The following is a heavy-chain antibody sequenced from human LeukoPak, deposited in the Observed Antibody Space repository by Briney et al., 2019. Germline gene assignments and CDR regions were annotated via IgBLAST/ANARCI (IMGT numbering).Heavy chain of an antibody. Sequence: GGSLRLSCAASGFTFNKYPMNWVRQAPGKGLEWISNIRDVSDATTYADSVKGRFTISRDNAKNSLYLQINSLRAEDTAVYYCVRDLNWAFDYWGQGTLVTVSS. CDR3: VRDLNWAFDY. CDR2: IRDVSDAT. D-gene: IGHD3-16*01. CDR1: GFTFNKYP. V-gene: IGHV3-48*01. J-gene: IGHJ4*02.